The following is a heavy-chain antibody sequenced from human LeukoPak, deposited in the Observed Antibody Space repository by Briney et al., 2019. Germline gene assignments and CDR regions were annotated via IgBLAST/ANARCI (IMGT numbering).Heavy chain of an antibody. J-gene: IGHJ4*02. CDR3: ARADCGGDCYVDF. Sequence: GGSLRLSCAASGFTFSTYGMHWVRQAPGKGLEWVAAIWYDGTTKYYADSVKGRFSISRDNSRNIVYLHLSSLGSEDTAAYFCARADCGGDCYVDFWGQGTLLTVSS. CDR2: IWYDGTTK. V-gene: IGHV3-33*01. D-gene: IGHD2-21*02. CDR1: GFTFSTYG.